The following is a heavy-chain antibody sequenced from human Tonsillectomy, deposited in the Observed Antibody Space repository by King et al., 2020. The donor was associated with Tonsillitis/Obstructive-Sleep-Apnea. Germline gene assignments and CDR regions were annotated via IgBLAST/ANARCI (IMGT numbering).Heavy chain of an antibody. Sequence: QLVQSGGGVVQPGRSLRLSCAASGFTFSSYAMHWVRQAPGKGLEWVAVISYDGSNKYYADSVKGRFTISRDNSKNTLYLQMKNLRAEDTAVYYCASVLQQADYYDSSPWRGMDVWGQGTTVTVSS. CDR1: GFTFSSYA. CDR3: ASVLQQADYYDSSPWRGMDV. D-gene: IGHD3-22*01. V-gene: IGHV3-30*04. J-gene: IGHJ6*02. CDR2: ISYDGSNK.